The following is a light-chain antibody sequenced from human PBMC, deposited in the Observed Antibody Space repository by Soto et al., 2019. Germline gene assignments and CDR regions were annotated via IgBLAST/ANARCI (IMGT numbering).Light chain of an antibody. Sequence: QSALTQPASVSGSPGQSITISCTGTSSDVGSYNLVSWYQQHPGKAPKLMIYEGSKRPSGVSNRFSGSKSGNTASLTISGLQAEDEADYYCCSYAGSSNWVFGGGTKVTGL. CDR3: CSYAGSSNWV. V-gene: IGLV2-23*01. CDR1: SSDVGSYNL. J-gene: IGLJ2*01. CDR2: EGS.